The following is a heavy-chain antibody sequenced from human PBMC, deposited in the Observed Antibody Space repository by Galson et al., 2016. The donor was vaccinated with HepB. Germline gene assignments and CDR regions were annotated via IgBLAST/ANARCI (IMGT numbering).Heavy chain of an antibody. CDR2: IKQDGSEM. J-gene: IGHJ4*02. CDR3: AKDAGGDSAWFYFDS. D-gene: IGHD6-19*01. V-gene: IGHV3-7*03. CDR1: GLTISNHW. Sequence: SLRLSCAASGLTISNHWMSWVRLTPGKGLEWVANIKQDGSEMYYVDSVKGRFTISRDNAKKSLYLQMNSLRVEDTAVYYCAKDAGGDSAWFYFDSWGQGTLVTVSS.